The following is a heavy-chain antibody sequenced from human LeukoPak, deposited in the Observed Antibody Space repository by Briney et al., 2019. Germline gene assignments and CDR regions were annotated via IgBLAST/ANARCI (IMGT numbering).Heavy chain of an antibody. CDR3: AGIDFFTGYDILTGYSC. CDR1: GYTFTGYY. J-gene: IGHJ4*02. V-gene: IGHV1-2*06. CDR2: INPNSGGT. D-gene: IGHD3-9*01. Sequence: ASVKVSCKASGYTFTGYYMHWVRQAPGQGLEWMGRINPNSGGTNYAQKFQGRVTMTRDTSISTAYMELSRLRSDDTAVYSCAGIDFFTGYDILTGYSCWGQGTLVTVSS.